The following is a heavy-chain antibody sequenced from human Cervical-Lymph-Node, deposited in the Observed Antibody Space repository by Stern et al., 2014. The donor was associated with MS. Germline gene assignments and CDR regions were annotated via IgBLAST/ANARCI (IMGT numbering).Heavy chain of an antibody. CDR2: IYTSGST. CDR1: GGSISSGSYY. CDR3: ARTYQPPAFDI. Sequence: QVQLQESGPGLVKPSQTLSLTCTVSGGSISSGSYYWSWIRQPAGKGLEWIGRIYTSGSTNYNPSLKSRVTLSVDTSKNQFSLKLSSGTAADTAVYYCARTYQPPAFDIWGQGTMVTVSS. J-gene: IGHJ3*02. V-gene: IGHV4-61*02. D-gene: IGHD2-2*01.